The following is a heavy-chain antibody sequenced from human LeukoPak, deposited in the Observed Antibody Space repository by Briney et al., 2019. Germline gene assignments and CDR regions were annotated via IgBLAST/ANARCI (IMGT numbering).Heavy chain of an antibody. CDR1: GFTFSSYG. CDR3: ARVAGAHYFYYYYMDV. Sequence: GGSLRLSCAASGFTFSSYGMHWVRQAPGKGLEWVSYISSGGSTIYYADSVKGRFNISRDNAKNSLYLQMNSLRAEDTAVYYCARVAGAHYFYYYYMDVWGKGTTVTVSS. V-gene: IGHV3-48*04. CDR2: ISSGGSTI. J-gene: IGHJ6*03. D-gene: IGHD1-26*01.